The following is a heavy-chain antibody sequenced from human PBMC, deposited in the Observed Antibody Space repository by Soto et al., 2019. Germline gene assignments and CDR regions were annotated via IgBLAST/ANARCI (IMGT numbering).Heavy chain of an antibody. Sequence: QVQLVQSGAEVKKPGSSVKVSCKASGGTFSSYAISWVRHAPGQGLEWMGGIIPIFGTANYAQKFQGRVTITADESTSTAYMELSSLRSEDTAVYYCARAVMVKSGSYLDYWGQGTLVTVSS. CDR2: IIPIFGTA. V-gene: IGHV1-69*01. D-gene: IGHD1-26*01. CDR3: ARAVMVKSGSYLDY. CDR1: GGTFSSYA. J-gene: IGHJ4*02.